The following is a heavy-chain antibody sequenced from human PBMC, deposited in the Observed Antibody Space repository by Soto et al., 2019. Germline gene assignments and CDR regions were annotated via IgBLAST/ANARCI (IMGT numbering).Heavy chain of an antibody. J-gene: IGHJ6*02. Sequence: SETLSLTCTVSGGSLSHYYWTWIRQSSGKGLEWIGYISHSGSTNYNPSLKSRITISVDTSQNQFSLKVRSVTAADTAVYYCARTTVKTLYGMDVWGQGTTVTVSS. CDR3: ARTTVKTLYGMDV. CDR1: GGSLSHYY. V-gene: IGHV4-59*01. CDR2: ISHSGST. D-gene: IGHD4-17*01.